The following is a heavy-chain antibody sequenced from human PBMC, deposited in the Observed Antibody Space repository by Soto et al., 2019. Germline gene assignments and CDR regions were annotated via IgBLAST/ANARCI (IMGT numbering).Heavy chain of an antibody. J-gene: IGHJ6*02. CDR3: ARSIRGPRKFNGMDV. V-gene: IGHV2-70*13. Sequence: SGPTLVNPTETLTLTCTFSGFSITSPGMSVSWIRERPGRALEWLALIERDDDDKYYSTSLKTRLTISKDTRKNQVVLTMANMDPADTATYYCARSIRGPRKFNGMDVWGQGTTVTVSS. CDR2: IERDDDDK. D-gene: IGHD1-20*01. CDR1: GFSITSPGMS.